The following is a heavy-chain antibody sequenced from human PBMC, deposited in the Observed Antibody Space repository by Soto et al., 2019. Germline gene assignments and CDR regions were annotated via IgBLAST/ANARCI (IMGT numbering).Heavy chain of an antibody. CDR3: ARGRIQLWLDY. Sequence: GASLKVAYKASGYTFTGYYIHWVRQAPGQGLEWMGWINPNSGGTNYAQKFQGWVTMTRDTSISTAYMELSRLRSDDTAVYYCARGRIQLWLDYWGQGTLVTVSS. CDR1: GYTFTGYY. V-gene: IGHV1-2*04. D-gene: IGHD5-18*01. J-gene: IGHJ4*02. CDR2: INPNSGGT.